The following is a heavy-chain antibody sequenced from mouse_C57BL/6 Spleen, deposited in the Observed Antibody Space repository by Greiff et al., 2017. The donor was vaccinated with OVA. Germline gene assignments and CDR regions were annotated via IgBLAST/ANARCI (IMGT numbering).Heavy chain of an antibody. CDR2: IYPGDGDT. J-gene: IGHJ4*01. Sequence: QVQLQQSGAELVKPGASVKISCKASGYAFSSYWMNWVKQRPGKGLEWIGQIYPGDGDTNYNGKFKGKATLTADKSSSTAYMQLSSLTSEDSAVYFCARGSSLYYAMDDWGQGTSVTVSS. D-gene: IGHD1-1*01. V-gene: IGHV1-80*01. CDR3: ARGSSLYYAMDD. CDR1: GYAFSSYW.